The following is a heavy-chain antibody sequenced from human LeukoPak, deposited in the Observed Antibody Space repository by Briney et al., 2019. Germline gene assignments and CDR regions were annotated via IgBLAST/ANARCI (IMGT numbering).Heavy chain of an antibody. J-gene: IGHJ6*03. D-gene: IGHD1-26*01. CDR1: GYTFTSYD. V-gene: IGHV1-8*01. Sequence: ASVKVSCKASGYTFTSYDINWVRQATGQGLEWMGWMNPNSGNTGYAQKFQGRVTMTRNTSISTAYMELSSLRSEDTAVYYCARGNKLRGGYYYYMDVWGKGTTVPVSS. CDR2: MNPNSGNT. CDR3: ARGNKLRGGYYYYMDV.